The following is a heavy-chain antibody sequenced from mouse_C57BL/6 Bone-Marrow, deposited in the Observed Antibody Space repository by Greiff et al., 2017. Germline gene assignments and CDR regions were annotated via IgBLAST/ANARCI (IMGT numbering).Heavy chain of an antibody. D-gene: IGHD1-1*01. CDR1: GYTFTSYW. V-gene: IGHV1-50*01. CDR2: IDPSDSYT. Sequence: QVQLKQPGAELVKPGASVKLSCKASGYTFTSYWMQWVKQRPGQGLEWIGEIDPSDSYTNYNQKFKGKATLTVDTSSSTAYMQLSSLTSEDSAVYYCARGDNYGSSPFAYWGQGTLVTVSA. J-gene: IGHJ3*01. CDR3: ARGDNYGSSPFAY.